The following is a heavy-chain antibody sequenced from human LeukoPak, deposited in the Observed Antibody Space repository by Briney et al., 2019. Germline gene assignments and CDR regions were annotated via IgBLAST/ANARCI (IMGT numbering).Heavy chain of an antibody. D-gene: IGHD1-26*01. CDR1: GFTFSCAW. CDR2: IKSKTDGGTT. CDR3: TTLSGLHCDS. V-gene: IGHV3-15*01. J-gene: IGHJ4*02. Sequence: GGSLRLSCAASGFTFSCAWMSWVRQAPGKGLEWVGRIKSKTDGGTTDYAAPVKGRITISRDDSTNTLYLQMDSLETEDTASYYCTTLSGLHCDSWGQGALVTVSS.